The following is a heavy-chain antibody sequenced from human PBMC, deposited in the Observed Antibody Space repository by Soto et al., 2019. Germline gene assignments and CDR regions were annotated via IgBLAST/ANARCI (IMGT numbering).Heavy chain of an antibody. CDR2: ISYDGSNK. J-gene: IGHJ4*02. CDR3: AKEGGLDQEYYFDY. D-gene: IGHD3-16*01. V-gene: IGHV3-30*18. CDR1: GFTFSSYG. Sequence: QVQLVESGGGVVQPGRSLRLSCAASGFTFSSYGMHWVRQAPGKGLEWVAVISYDGSNKYYADSVKGRFTISRDNSKNTLYLQMNSLRAVDTAVYYSAKEGGLDQEYYFDYWGQGTLVTVSS.